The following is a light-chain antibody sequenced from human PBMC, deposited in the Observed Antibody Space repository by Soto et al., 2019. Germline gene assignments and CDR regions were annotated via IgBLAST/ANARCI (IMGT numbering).Light chain of an antibody. CDR2: GAS. CDR3: QQYGSSGT. CDR1: QSFRGL. J-gene: IGKJ1*01. V-gene: IGKV3-20*01. Sequence: VVLTQSPVTLSLSPWERATLSCRASQSFRGLLAWYQQKPGQAPRLLICGASNRASGIPDRFSGSGSGTDFSLAISRLVPEDFAVYYCQQYGSSGTFGQGTKVDIK.